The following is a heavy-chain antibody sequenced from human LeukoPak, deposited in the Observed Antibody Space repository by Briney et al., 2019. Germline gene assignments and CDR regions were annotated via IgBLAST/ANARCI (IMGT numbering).Heavy chain of an antibody. CDR2: ISAYNGNT. J-gene: IGHJ3*02. CDR1: GYTFTSYG. V-gene: IGHV1-18*01. CDR3: GRIRRDAFDI. Sequence: GASVKVSCKASGYTFTSYGISWVRQAPGQGLEWMGWISAYNGNTNYAQKLQGRVTMTTDTSTSSAYMELRNLRSDDTAVYYCGRIRRDAFDIWGQGTMVTVSS.